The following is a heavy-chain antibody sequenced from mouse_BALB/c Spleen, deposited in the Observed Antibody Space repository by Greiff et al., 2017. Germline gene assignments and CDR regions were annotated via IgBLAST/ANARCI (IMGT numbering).Heavy chain of an antibody. V-gene: IGHV5-6-3*01. Sequence: EVQGVESGGGLVQPGGSLKLSCAASGFTFSSYGMSWVRQTPDKRLELVATINSNGGSTYYPDSVKGRFTISRDNAKNTLYLQMSSLKSEDTAMYYCARDTLYYYYGSSYAMDYWGQGTSVTVSS. CDR3: ARDTLYYYYGSSYAMDY. D-gene: IGHD1-1*01. CDR2: INSNGGST. J-gene: IGHJ4*01. CDR1: GFTFSSYG.